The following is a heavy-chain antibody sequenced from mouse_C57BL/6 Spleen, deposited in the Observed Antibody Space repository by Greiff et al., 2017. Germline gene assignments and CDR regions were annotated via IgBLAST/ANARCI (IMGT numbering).Heavy chain of an antibody. Sequence: QVQLQQSGAELVRPGTSVKVSCKASGYAFTNYLIEWVKQRPGQGLEWIGVINPGSGGTNYNEKFKGKATLTADKSSSTAYMQLSSLTSEDSAVYFFARGNWDDWYFDVWGTGTTVTVSS. CDR3: ARGNWDDWYFDV. J-gene: IGHJ1*03. CDR1: GYAFTNYL. V-gene: IGHV1-54*01. D-gene: IGHD4-1*01. CDR2: INPGSGGT.